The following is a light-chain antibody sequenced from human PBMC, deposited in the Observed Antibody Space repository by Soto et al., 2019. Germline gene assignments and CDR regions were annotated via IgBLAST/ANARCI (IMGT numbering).Light chain of an antibody. Sequence: EIVVTQSPGTLSLYPGERATLSCRASQSVSSSYLAWYQQKPGQAPRLRIYGVSSRATGIQDRFSGSGSGTDFTLTISRLEPEDFAVYYCQYYVNSPPITSGQGTRLQIK. J-gene: IGKJ5*01. V-gene: IGKV3-20*01. CDR3: QYYVNSPPIT. CDR1: QSVSSSY. CDR2: GVS.